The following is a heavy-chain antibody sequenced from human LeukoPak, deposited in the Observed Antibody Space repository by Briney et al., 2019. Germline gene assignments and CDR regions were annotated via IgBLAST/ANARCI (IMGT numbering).Heavy chain of an antibody. D-gene: IGHD6-19*01. Sequence: GGSLRLSCAASGFTFSNSGMHWVRQAPGTGPEWVAFISHEGTEKYYADSVKGRFTISRDNSKNTLYLPMNNLRDDDTAVFYCATDRGWYFDYWGQGTLVTVSS. CDR1: GFTFSNSG. V-gene: IGHV3-30*03. J-gene: IGHJ4*02. CDR2: ISHEGTEK. CDR3: ATDRGWYFDY.